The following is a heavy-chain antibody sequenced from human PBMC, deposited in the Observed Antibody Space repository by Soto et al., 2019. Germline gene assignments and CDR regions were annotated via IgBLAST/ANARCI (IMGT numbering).Heavy chain of an antibody. CDR2: IIPIFGTA. CDR3: AREAPGSRYLDY. Sequence: XSGKLSCRAAVGTFSSYAIIWVRQAPGQGLEWMGGIIPIFGTANYAQKFQGRVTITADESTSTAYMELSSLRSEDTAVYYCAREAPGSRYLDYWGQGTLVTV. CDR1: VGTFSSYA. V-gene: IGHV1-69*13. J-gene: IGHJ4*02. D-gene: IGHD3-10*01.